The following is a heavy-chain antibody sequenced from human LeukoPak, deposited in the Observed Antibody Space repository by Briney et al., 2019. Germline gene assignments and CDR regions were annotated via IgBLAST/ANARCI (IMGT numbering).Heavy chain of an antibody. D-gene: IGHD5/OR15-5a*01. J-gene: IGHJ4*02. Sequence: SGPTLVNATQTLTLTFTFSGFSLSTSGVGVGWIRQLPGKALERLALNDWNDDKRYSTSVKSRLTITKDTSKNRVVLTMTNMGPVDTATYYCAHRRGWGVSNYFDYWGQGTLVTVSS. CDR3: AHRRGWGVSNYFDY. V-gene: IGHV2-5*01. CDR2: NDWNDDK. CDR1: GFSLSTSGVG.